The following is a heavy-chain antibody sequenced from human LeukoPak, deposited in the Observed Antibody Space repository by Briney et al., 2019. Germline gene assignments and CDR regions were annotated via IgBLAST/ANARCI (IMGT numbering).Heavy chain of an antibody. CDR3: ARVLRYCSGGNCYSGGLGYMDV. V-gene: IGHV3-30*04. CDR1: GFTFSNYA. Sequence: GGSLRLSCAASGFTFSNYAMHWVRQAPGKGLEWVAVISYDGSNKYYADSVKGRFTISRDNAKNSLFLQMNSLRAEDTAVYYCARVLRYCSGGNCYSGGLGYMDVWGKGTTVTISS. J-gene: IGHJ6*03. D-gene: IGHD2-15*01. CDR2: ISYDGSNK.